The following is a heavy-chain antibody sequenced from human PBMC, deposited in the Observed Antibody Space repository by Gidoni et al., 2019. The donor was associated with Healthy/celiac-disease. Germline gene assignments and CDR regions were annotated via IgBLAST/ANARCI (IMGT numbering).Heavy chain of an antibody. CDR1: GGSSSSSRYY. CDR2: IYYRGST. D-gene: IGHD3-10*01. V-gene: IGHV4-39*07. CDR3: ARERDLSYYGSNPPGAFDV. J-gene: IGHJ3*01. Sequence: QLQLQASGPGLVKPSETRSLTCTVAGGSSSSSRYYWVWIGQPPGKGLEWMGGIYYRGSTYYNPSLTRRVTISVYTSKANFSLKLRSVTAADTAVSYCARERDLSYYGSNPPGAFDVWGQGTMVTVSS.